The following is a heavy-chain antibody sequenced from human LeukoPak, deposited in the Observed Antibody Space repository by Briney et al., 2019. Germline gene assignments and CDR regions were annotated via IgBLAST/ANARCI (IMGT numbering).Heavy chain of an antibody. Sequence: QPGGSLRLSCAASGFTFSSYWMHWVRQAPGKGLVWVSRINTDGSSTSYADSVKGRFTISRDNSRNTLYLQMNSLRVDDTAVYYCARDRPGGSYLDFDYWGQGTLVTVSS. CDR3: ARDRPGGSYLDFDY. D-gene: IGHD1-26*01. CDR2: INTDGSST. J-gene: IGHJ4*02. CDR1: GFTFSSYW. V-gene: IGHV3-74*01.